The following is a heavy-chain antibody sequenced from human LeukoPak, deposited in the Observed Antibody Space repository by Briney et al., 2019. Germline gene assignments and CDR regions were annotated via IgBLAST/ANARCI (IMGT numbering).Heavy chain of an antibody. CDR1: GFTFSNSA. J-gene: IGHJ6*04. CDR3: AELGITMIGGV. CDR2: ISGSGVNT. D-gene: IGHD3-10*02. V-gene: IGHV3-23*01. Sequence: GGSLRLSCAASGFTFSNSAMSWVRQAPGKGLEWVSAISGSGVNTYYADSVKGRFTISRDNAKNSLYLQMNSLRAEDTAVYYCAELGITMIGGVWGKGTTVTISS.